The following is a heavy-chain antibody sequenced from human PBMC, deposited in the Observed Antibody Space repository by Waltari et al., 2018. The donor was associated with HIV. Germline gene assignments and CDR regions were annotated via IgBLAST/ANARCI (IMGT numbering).Heavy chain of an antibody. CDR3: ARVGTGWDGSFHYYGMDV. CDR2: INHSGTT. Sequence: QVQLHQWGAGLLKPSETLSLTCAVSGGSFSGYSWSWVRQPTGKGLAWIGQINHSGTTNYNPALKGRVTISVDTSKNQFSLKVNSVTAADTALYFCARVGTGWDGSFHYYGMDVWGQGTAVAVSS. D-gene: IGHD6-19*01. V-gene: IGHV4-34*01. J-gene: IGHJ6*02. CDR1: GGSFSGYS.